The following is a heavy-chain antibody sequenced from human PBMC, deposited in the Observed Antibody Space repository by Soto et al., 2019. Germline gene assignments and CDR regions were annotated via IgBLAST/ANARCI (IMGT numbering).Heavy chain of an antibody. V-gene: IGHV4-39*01. Sequence: QLQLQESGPGLVKPSETLSLTCTVSGGSISSSSYYWGWIRQPPGKGLEWIGSIYYSGSTYYNPSLKSRVTISVDTSKNQFSLKLSSVTAADTAVYYCVKLASQITIFGVVIPGYFDYWGQGTLVTVSS. J-gene: IGHJ4*02. CDR1: GGSISSSSYY. CDR3: VKLASQITIFGVVIPGYFDY. CDR2: IYYSGST. D-gene: IGHD3-3*01.